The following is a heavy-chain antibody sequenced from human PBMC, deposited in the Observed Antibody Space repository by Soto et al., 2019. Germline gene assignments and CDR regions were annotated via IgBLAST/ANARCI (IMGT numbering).Heavy chain of an antibody. CDR2: INSDGSST. V-gene: IGHV3-74*01. D-gene: IGHD3-3*01. CDR3: ARERLEWLAPYPNGMDA. CDR1: GFTFSSYW. J-gene: IGHJ6*02. Sequence: PGGSLRLSCAASGFTFSSYWMHWVRQAPGKGLVWVSRINSDGSSTSYADSVKGRFTISRDNAKNTLYLQMNSLRAEDTAVYYCARERLEWLAPYPNGMDAWGQGTTVTVSS.